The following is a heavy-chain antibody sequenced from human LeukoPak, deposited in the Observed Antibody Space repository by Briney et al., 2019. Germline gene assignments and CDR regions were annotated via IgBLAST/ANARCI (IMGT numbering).Heavy chain of an antibody. CDR1: GFTVSSNY. D-gene: IGHD2-2*01. J-gene: IGHJ4*02. CDR2: IYSGGST. V-gene: IGHV3-53*01. CDR3: ATPLGPYCSSATCYAPFDH. Sequence: PGGSLRLSCAASGFTVSSNYMSWVRQAPGKGLEWVSVIYSGGSTYYTDSVKGRFTISRDNSKNTLYLQMNSLRAEDTAVYYCATPLGPYCSSATCYAPFDHWGQGTLVTVSS.